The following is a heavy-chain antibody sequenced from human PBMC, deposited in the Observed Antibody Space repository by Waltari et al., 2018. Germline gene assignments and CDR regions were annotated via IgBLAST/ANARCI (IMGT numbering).Heavy chain of an antibody. CDR1: GGSISSSSYY. Sequence: QLQLQESGPGLVKPSETLSLTCTVSGGSISSSSYYWGWIRQPPGKGLEWIGSIYYSGGTYYNPSLKSRVTISVDTSKNQFSLKLSSVTAADTAVYYCADAHYSSSWYGGNWFDPWGQGTLVTVSS. CDR2: IYYSGGT. J-gene: IGHJ5*02. CDR3: ADAHYSSSWYGGNWFDP. V-gene: IGHV4-39*01. D-gene: IGHD6-13*01.